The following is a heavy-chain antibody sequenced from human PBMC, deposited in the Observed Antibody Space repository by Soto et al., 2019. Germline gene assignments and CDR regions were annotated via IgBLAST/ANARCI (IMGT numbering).Heavy chain of an antibody. CDR1: GYTFTSYD. V-gene: IGHV1-8*01. J-gene: IGHJ4*02. Sequence: GASVKVSCKASGYTFTSYDINWVRQATGQGLEWMGWMNPNSGNTGYAQKFQGRVTMTRNTSISTAYMELSSLRSEDTAVYYCARRRYSSGWYNYWGQGTLVTVSS. CDR2: MNPNSGNT. D-gene: IGHD6-19*01. CDR3: ARRRYSSGWYNY.